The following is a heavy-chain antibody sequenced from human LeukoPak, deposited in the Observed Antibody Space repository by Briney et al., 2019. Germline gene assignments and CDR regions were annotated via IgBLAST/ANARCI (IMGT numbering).Heavy chain of an antibody. J-gene: IGHJ4*02. CDR1: GGSISSYY. D-gene: IGHD5-24*01. CDR2: IYYSGST. CDR3: AREGRWLHD. Sequence: PSETLSLTCTVSGGSISSYYWSWIRQPPGKGLEWIGYIYYSGSTNYNPSLKSRVTISVDASKNQFSLKLSSMTAADTAVYYCAREGRWLHDSGQGTLVTVSS. V-gene: IGHV4-59*01.